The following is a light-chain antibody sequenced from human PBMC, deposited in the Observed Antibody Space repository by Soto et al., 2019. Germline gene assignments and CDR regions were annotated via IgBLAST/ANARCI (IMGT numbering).Light chain of an antibody. CDR3: QQSDSWPRT. Sequence: EIVLTQSPGTLSLSPGERATLSCRASQSVSNNYLVWYQQKAGQAPRLLIYGASTRATGVPARFSGSGSGTEFTLTISSLQSEDFAVYYCQQSDSWPRTFGQGTKVEIK. J-gene: IGKJ1*01. CDR1: QSVSNN. V-gene: IGKV3-15*01. CDR2: GAS.